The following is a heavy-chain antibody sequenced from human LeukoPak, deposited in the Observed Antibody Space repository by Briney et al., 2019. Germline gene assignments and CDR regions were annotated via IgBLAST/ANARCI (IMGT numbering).Heavy chain of an antibody. CDR1: GFTFSSYA. CDR3: ARALSDILTGSFDY. V-gene: IGHV3-30-3*01. J-gene: IGHJ4*02. Sequence: GGSLRLSCAASGFTFSSYAMHWVRQAPGKGLEWVAVISYDGSNKYYADSVKGRFTISRDNSKNTLYLQMNSLRAEDTAVYYCARALSDILTGSFDYWGQGTLVTVSS. D-gene: IGHD3-9*01. CDR2: ISYDGSNK.